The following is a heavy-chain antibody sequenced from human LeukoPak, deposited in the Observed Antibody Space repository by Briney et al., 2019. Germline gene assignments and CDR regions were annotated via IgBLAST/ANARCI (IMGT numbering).Heavy chain of an antibody. Sequence: PSETLSLTCTVSGGSISSYYWSWIRQPPGKGLEWIGYIHYSGSTNYNPSLKSRVTISVDTSKNQFSLKLSSVTAADTAVYYCARHRGIAAAGFDYWGQGTLVTVSS. D-gene: IGHD6-13*01. CDR1: GGSISSYY. V-gene: IGHV4-59*08. J-gene: IGHJ4*02. CDR3: ARHRGIAAAGFDY. CDR2: IHYSGST.